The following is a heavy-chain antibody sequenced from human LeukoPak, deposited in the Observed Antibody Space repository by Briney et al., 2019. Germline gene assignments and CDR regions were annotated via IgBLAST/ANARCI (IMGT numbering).Heavy chain of an antibody. CDR1: GFTFGDYA. V-gene: IGHV3-49*04. CDR2: IRSKAYGGTT. CDR3: TRAIEGAFDI. J-gene: IGHJ3*02. Sequence: AGGSLRLSCTASGFTFGDYAMSWVRQAPGKGLEWVGFIRSKAYGGTTEYAASVKGRFTISRDDSKSIAYLQMNSLKTEDTAVYYCTRAIEGAFDIWGQGTMVIVSS.